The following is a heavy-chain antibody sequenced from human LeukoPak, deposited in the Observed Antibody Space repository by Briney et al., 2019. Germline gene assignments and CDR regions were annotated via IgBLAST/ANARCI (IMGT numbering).Heavy chain of an antibody. CDR2: IDPGDSDT. J-gene: IGHJ3*02. Sequence: GESLKISCKGSGYNFSSYWIGWVRQMPGKGLEWMGIIDPGDSDTRYSPSFQGQVTISADKSISTAYLQWSSLKASDTAMYYCARRYSGSYSAFDIWGQGTMVTVSS. V-gene: IGHV5-51*01. D-gene: IGHD1-26*01. CDR3: ARRYSGSYSAFDI. CDR1: GYNFSSYW.